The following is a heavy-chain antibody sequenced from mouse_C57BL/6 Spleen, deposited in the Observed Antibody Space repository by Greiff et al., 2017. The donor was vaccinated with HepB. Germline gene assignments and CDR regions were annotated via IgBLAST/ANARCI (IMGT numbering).Heavy chain of an antibody. CDR3: ARYTTAHYFDY. CDR1: GYTFTSYW. J-gene: IGHJ2*01. Sequence: VQLQQPGAALVKPGASVTLSCKASGYTFTSYWMHWVKQRPGQGLEWIGMIHPNSGSTNYNEKFKSKATLTVDKSSSTAYMQLSSLTSEDSAVYYCARYTTAHYFDYWGQGTTLTVSS. D-gene: IGHD1-2*01. V-gene: IGHV1-64*01. CDR2: IHPNSGST.